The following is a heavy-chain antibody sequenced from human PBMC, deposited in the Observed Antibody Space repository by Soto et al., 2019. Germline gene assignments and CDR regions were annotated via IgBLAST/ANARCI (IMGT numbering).Heavy chain of an antibody. CDR3: ARTVLMVYAIAGAFDI. CDR2: IYYSGST. Sequence: SETLSLTCTVSGGSISSYYWSWIRQPPGKGLEWTGYIYYSGSTNYNPSLKSRVTISVDTSKNQFSLKLSSVTAADTAVYYCARTVLMVYAIAGAFDIWGQGTMVTVSS. D-gene: IGHD2-8*01. CDR1: GGSISSYY. J-gene: IGHJ3*02. V-gene: IGHV4-59*01.